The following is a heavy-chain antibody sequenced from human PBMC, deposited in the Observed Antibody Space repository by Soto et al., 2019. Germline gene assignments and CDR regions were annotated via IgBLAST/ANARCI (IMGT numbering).Heavy chain of an antibody. J-gene: IGHJ5*02. D-gene: IGHD6-13*01. CDR1: GGSISSYY. Sequence: KPSETLSLTCTVSGGSISSYYWSWIRQPPGKGLEWIGCIYYSGSTNYNPSLKSRVTISVDTSKNQFSLKLSSVTAADTAVYYCAGEHSSSWYGWFDPWGQGTLVTVSS. CDR2: IYYSGST. V-gene: IGHV4-59*01. CDR3: AGEHSSSWYGWFDP.